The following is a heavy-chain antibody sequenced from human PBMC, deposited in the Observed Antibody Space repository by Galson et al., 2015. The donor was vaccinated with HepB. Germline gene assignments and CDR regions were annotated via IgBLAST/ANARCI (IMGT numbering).Heavy chain of an antibody. Sequence: LSLTCTVSGGSISSGGYYWSWIRQHPGKGLEWIGYIYYSGSTYYNPSLKSRVTISVDTSKNQFSLKLSSVTAADTAVYYCARGVDYYYYGMDVWGQGTTVTVSS. J-gene: IGHJ6*02. CDR1: GGSISSGGYY. CDR2: IYYSGST. D-gene: IGHD2-21*01. CDR3: ARGVDYYYYGMDV. V-gene: IGHV4-31*03.